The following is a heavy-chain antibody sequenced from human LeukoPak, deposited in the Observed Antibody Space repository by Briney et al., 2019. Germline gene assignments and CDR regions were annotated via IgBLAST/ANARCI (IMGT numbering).Heavy chain of an antibody. CDR3: ARSYIVVVPAVYFDY. V-gene: IGHV1-3*01. J-gene: IGHJ4*02. CDR1: GYTFSTYA. CDR2: INGGDGNT. D-gene: IGHD2-2*01. Sequence: APVKVSCKTSGYTFSTYAIQWVRRAPGQRLEWMGWINGGDGNTKFSQKFQGRVTITRDTSASSSYMELSSLRSEDTAVYYCARSYIVVVPAVYFDYWGQGTLVTVSS.